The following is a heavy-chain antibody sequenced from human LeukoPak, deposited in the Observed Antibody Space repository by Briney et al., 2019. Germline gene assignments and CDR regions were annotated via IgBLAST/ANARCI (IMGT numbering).Heavy chain of an antibody. J-gene: IGHJ4*02. CDR2: MNPNSGNT. Sequence: ASVKVSCKASGYTFTSYDINWVRQATGQGLEWMGWMNPNSGNTGYAQKFQGRVTMTRNTSISTAYMELSSLRSEDTAVYYCAGGQYYYDSSGLTYYFDYWGQGTLVTVSS. CDR3: AGGQYYYDSSGLTYYFDY. CDR1: GYTFTSYD. V-gene: IGHV1-8*01. D-gene: IGHD3-22*01.